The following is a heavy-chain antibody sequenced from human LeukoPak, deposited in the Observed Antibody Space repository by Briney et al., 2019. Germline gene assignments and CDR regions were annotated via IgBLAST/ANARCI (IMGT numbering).Heavy chain of an antibody. CDR2: IYYSGST. J-gene: IGHJ6*02. CDR1: GGSISSYY. D-gene: IGHD6-13*01. Sequence: KPSETLSLTCTVSGGSISSYYWSWIRQPPGKGLEWIGYIYYSGSTNYNPSLKSRVTISVDTSKNQFSLKLSSVTAADTAVYYCVRDRGIGRGYYYYGMDVWGQGTTVTVSS. V-gene: IGHV4-59*12. CDR3: VRDRGIGRGYYYYGMDV.